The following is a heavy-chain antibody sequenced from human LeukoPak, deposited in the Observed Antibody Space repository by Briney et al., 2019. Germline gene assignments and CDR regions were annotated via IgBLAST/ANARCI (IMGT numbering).Heavy chain of an antibody. J-gene: IGHJ5*02. CDR1: LFTFIDYG. Sequence: GGALRHSCAASLFTFIDYGMQWVRQAPGKGLEWVALISTDGSDKDYADSVKGRFTLSRDNSKNTLYLQMNSLRVEDTAVYYCAKDGTRSWFGVATWGQGTLVTVSS. D-gene: IGHD3-16*01. CDR3: AKDGTRSWFGVAT. CDR2: ISTDGSDK. V-gene: IGHV3-30*18.